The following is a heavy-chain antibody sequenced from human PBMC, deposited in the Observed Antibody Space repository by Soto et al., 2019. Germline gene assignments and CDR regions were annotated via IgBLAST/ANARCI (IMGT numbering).Heavy chain of an antibody. Sequence: ASVKVSCKASGYMFTGFYLHWVRQAPGQGLEWMGWINPNSGVTTYAKNFQGRVTMTRDSSISTAYMELSSLRSDDTAVYFCAAAAIPVAGRHPDFWGQGTVVTVSS. V-gene: IGHV1-2*02. CDR3: AAAAIPVAGRHPDF. J-gene: IGHJ4*02. CDR1: GYMFTGFY. D-gene: IGHD6-19*01. CDR2: INPNSGVT.